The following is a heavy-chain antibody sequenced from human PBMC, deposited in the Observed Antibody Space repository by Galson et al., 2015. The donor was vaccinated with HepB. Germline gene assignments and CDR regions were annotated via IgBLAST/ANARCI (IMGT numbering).Heavy chain of an antibody. J-gene: IGHJ4*02. CDR1: GESVSPYY. D-gene: IGHD6-19*01. CDR3: AGQGRSGWYGGYFDY. CDR2: ISYSGST. Sequence: SETLSLTCNVSGESVSPYYWSWIRQTPGKGLEWVAYISYSGSTNYNPSLKSRVTISKDTSKKQVSLKMHSVTAADTAVYYCAGQGRSGWYGGYFDYWSQGNLITVSS. V-gene: IGHV4-59*08.